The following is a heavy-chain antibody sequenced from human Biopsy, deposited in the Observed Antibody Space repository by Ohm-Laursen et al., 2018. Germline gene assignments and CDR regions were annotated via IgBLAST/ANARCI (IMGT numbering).Heavy chain of an antibody. D-gene: IGHD2/OR15-2a*01. V-gene: IGHV4-59*01. CDR3: ARATNSTGWPYYYFYGMDV. Sequence: PGTLSLTCPVSGGSISSDYWSWIRQTPGKGLEWIGYIYYSGSTNYNPSLKSRVTISVDTSKNQFSLRLISVTAADTAVYYCARATNSTGWPYYYFYGMDVWGQGTTVTVSS. CDR1: GGSISSDY. J-gene: IGHJ6*02. CDR2: IYYSGST.